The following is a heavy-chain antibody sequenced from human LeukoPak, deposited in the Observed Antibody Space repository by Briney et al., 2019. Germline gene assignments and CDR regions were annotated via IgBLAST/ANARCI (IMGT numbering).Heavy chain of an antibody. V-gene: IGHV3-21*01. J-gene: IGHJ3*02. CDR3: ARESPFTFGGALNDAFDI. CDR1: GFTFSNYS. Sequence: GGSLRLSCAASGFTFSNYSMNWVRQAPGRGLEWISSITSRSTYIYYADSLKGRFTISRDNAKNSLYLQMNSLRAEDTAVYYCARESPFTFGGALNDAFDIWGQGTMVTVSS. D-gene: IGHD3-16*01. CDR2: ITSRSTYI.